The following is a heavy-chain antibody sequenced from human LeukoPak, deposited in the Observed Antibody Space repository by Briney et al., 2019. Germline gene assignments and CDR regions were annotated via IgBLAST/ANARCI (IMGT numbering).Heavy chain of an antibody. V-gene: IGHV3-9*01. D-gene: IGHD2-8*02. CDR1: GFTFDDYA. CDR2: ISWNSGSI. CDR3: ARVSPDWYWDY. J-gene: IGHJ4*02. Sequence: GGSLRLSCAASGFTFDDYAMHWVRQAPGKGLEWVSGISWNSGSIGYADSVKGRFTISRDNAKNSLYLQMNSLRAEDTAVYYCARVSPDWYWDYWGQGTLVTVSS.